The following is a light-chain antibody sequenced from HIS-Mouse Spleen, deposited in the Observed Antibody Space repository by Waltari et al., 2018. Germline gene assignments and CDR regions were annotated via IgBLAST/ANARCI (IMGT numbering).Light chain of an antibody. Sequence: SYVLTQPPSVSVAPGKTARITCGGNNIGSKSVHWYQQKTGQAPVLVVYDDRDRPSRIAERLSGANSGHTATLTISRVEAGDDADYYCQVWDSSSDHVVFGGGTKLTVL. CDR3: QVWDSSSDHVV. CDR2: DDR. V-gene: IGLV3-21*03. CDR1: NIGSKS. J-gene: IGLJ2*01.